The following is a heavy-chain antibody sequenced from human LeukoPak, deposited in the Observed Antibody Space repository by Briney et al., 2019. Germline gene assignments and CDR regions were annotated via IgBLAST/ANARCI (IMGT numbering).Heavy chain of an antibody. D-gene: IGHD1-26*01. CDR2: IRSDGSNK. Sequence: GGSLRLSCAGSGFSFSSYGMHWVRQAPGKGLEWMAFIRSDGSNKYYADSVKGRFTISRDNSKNTLYLQMNSLRAEDTAVYYCARILDCAWGELGYWGQGTLVTVSS. CDR3: ARILDCAWGELGY. J-gene: IGHJ4*02. CDR1: GFSFSSYG. V-gene: IGHV3-30*02.